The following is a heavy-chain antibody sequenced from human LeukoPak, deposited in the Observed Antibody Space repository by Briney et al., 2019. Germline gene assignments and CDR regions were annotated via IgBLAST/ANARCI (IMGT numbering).Heavy chain of an antibody. V-gene: IGHV3-23*01. CDR1: GFTFSSYA. D-gene: IGHD6-13*01. J-gene: IGHJ4*02. CDR3: AKDAAGPEY. CDR2: ITGSGGYT. Sequence: GGSLRLSCAASGFTFSSYAMTWVRQAPGKGLEWASTITGSGGYTYYADSVKGRFTISRDNSRNTLYLQMNSLRVEDTAVYYCAKDAAGPEYWGQGTLVTVSS.